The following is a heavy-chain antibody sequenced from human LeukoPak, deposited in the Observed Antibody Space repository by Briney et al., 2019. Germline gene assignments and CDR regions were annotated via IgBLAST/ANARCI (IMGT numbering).Heavy chain of an antibody. V-gene: IGHV3-23*01. D-gene: IGHD2-2*01. Sequence: GGSLRLSCAASGFTFSSYAMSWVRQAPGKGLEWVSAISGSGGSTYYADSVKGRFTISRDNSKNTLYLQMNSLRAEDTAVYYCAKDILVVVPAAMGAYGMDVWGQGTTVTVS. CDR1: GFTFSSYA. CDR2: ISGSGGST. J-gene: IGHJ6*02. CDR3: AKDILVVVPAAMGAYGMDV.